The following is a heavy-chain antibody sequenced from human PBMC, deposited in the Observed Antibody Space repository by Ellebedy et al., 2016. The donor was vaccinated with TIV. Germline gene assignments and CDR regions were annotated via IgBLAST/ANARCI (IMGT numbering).Heavy chain of an antibody. CDR1: GFTVSG. D-gene: IGHD3-16*01. CDR2: IRSDGYTK. CDR3: VKGAYPVPTVMAV. V-gene: IGHV3-30*02. J-gene: IGHJ6*02. Sequence: GESLKISCATSGFTVSGMHWVRQAPGKGLEWVAFIRSDGYTKYYTDSVKGRFTISRDSSKNTLELQMNSLKAEDTSVYYCVKGAYPVPTVMAVWGQGTMVTVSS.